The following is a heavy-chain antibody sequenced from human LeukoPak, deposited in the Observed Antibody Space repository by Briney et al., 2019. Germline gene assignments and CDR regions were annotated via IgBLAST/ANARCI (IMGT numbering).Heavy chain of an antibody. CDR1: GFTLSSYG. D-gene: IGHD3-22*01. Sequence: GGSLRLSCAASGFTLSSYGMHWVRQAPGKGLEWWAVLSYDGSNKYYADSVKGRFTISRDNSKNTLYLQMNSLRAEDTAVYYCAKDRLNYYDSSGYSAFDYWGQGTLVTVSS. V-gene: IGHV3-30*18. CDR2: LSYDGSNK. J-gene: IGHJ4*02. CDR3: AKDRLNYYDSSGYSAFDY.